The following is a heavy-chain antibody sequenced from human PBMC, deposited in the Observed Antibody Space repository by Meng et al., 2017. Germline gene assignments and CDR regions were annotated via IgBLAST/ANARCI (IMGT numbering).Heavy chain of an antibody. V-gene: IGHV3-21*01. CDR1: GFTFSSYS. CDR2: ISSSSSYI. Sequence: GESLKISCAASGFTFSSYSMNWVRQAPGKGLEWVSSISSSSSYIYYADSVKGRFTISRDNAKNSLYLQMNSLRAEDTAVYYCARGHHMVRGVIGLPNDDYWGQGTLVTVSS. J-gene: IGHJ4*02. D-gene: IGHD3-10*01. CDR3: ARGHHMVRGVIGLPNDDY.